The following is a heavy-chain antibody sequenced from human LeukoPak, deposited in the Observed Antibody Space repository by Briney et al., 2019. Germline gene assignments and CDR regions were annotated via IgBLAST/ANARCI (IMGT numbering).Heavy chain of an antibody. V-gene: IGHV4-39*07. CDR3: ARGIMTTVPTFDY. D-gene: IGHD4-17*01. CDR1: GGSISSSNYY. J-gene: IGHJ4*02. CDR2: IFYSGST. Sequence: SETLSLTCTVSGGSISSSNYYWGWIRQPPGKGLEWIGSIFYSGSTYYNPSLKSRITISVDTSKKKFSLRLSSMTAADTAVYYCARGIMTTVPTFDYWGQGTLVTVSS.